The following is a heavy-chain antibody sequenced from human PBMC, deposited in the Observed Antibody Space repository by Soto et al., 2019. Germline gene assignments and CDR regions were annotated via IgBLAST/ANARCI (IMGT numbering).Heavy chain of an antibody. J-gene: IGHJ5*02. D-gene: IGHD2-2*01. CDR2: INPSGGSK. CDR1: GDTFTVYY. V-gene: IGHV1-46*03. CDR3: LRESTPTRWFDP. Sequence: GASLKVSCKASGDTFTVYYIHWVRQAPGQGLEWMGVINPSGGSKNYAQNFQGRLTLTMDTSTSTVYMELSSLRSEDTAVYYCLRESTPTRWFDPWGQGTLVTVSS.